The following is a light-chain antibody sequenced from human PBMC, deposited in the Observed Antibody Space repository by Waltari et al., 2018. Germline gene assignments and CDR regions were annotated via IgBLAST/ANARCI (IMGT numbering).Light chain of an antibody. CDR1: RDINKY. CDR2: DAS. CDR3: QQHRDLPPT. Sequence: DIQMTQSPSSLSTSVGDRVTITCQATRDINKYLNWYQQKPGKAPRLLIYDASALETGVPSRFSGSGSGRDFTLTITSLQPEDIGTYFCQQHRDLPPTFGQGTRLEI. J-gene: IGKJ5*01. V-gene: IGKV1-33*01.